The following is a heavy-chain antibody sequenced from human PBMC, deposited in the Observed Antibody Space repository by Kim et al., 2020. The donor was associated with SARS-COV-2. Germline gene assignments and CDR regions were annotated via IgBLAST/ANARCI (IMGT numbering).Heavy chain of an antibody. Sequence: GGSLRLSCAASGFTFSDYYMSWIRQAPGKGLEWVSYISSSSYTNYADSVKGRFTISRDNAKNSLYLQMNSLRAEDTAVYYCASNRYYDSSGVDYWGQGALVTVSS. J-gene: IGHJ4*02. CDR3: ASNRYYDSSGVDY. CDR2: ISSSSYT. V-gene: IGHV3-11*06. CDR1: GFTFSDYY. D-gene: IGHD3-22*01.